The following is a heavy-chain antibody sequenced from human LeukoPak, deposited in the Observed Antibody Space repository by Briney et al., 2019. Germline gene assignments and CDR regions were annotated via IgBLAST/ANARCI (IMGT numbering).Heavy chain of an antibody. Sequence: GGSLRLSCAVSGFNFSSYWMSWVRQAPGKGLEWVANTKQDGSEKNYVDSVKGRFTISRDNAKNSLYLQMNSLRAGDTAVYYCARDGPRGGFDYWGQGTLVTVSS. D-gene: IGHD3-10*01. CDR1: GFNFSSYW. CDR2: TKQDGSEK. CDR3: ARDGPRGGFDY. V-gene: IGHV3-7*01. J-gene: IGHJ4*02.